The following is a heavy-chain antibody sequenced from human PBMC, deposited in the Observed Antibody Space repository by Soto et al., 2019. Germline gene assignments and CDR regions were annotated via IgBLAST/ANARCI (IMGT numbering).Heavy chain of an antibody. CDR1: GGSVSDNT. D-gene: IGHD3-9*01. CDR3: ARRGNILTSYYDIWFGP. J-gene: IGHJ5*02. V-gene: IGHV4-59*08. CDR2: IHYTGST. Sequence: SETLSLTCTVSGGSVSDNTWSWIRQPPGKGLEYIGYIHYTGSTNSNPSLKSRVTISVDTSRNQFSLKLSSVTAADTAVYYCARRGNILTSYYDIWFGPWGPGTLVTVSS.